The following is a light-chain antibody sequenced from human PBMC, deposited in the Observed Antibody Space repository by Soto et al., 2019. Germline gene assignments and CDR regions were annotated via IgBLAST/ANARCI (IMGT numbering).Light chain of an antibody. J-gene: IGLJ1*01. CDR1: SSDVGSYNL. V-gene: IGLV2-23*01. CDR2: EGS. Sequence: QSALTQPASVSGSPGQSITISCTGTSSDVGSYNLVSWYQQQPGKAPKLMIYEGSKRPSGVSFRFSGSKSGNTASLTIFGLQAEDEADYFCCSYAGRSTPYVFGTGTKVTVL. CDR3: CSYAGRSTPYV.